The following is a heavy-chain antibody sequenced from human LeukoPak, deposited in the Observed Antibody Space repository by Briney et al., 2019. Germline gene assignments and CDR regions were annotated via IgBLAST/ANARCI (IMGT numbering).Heavy chain of an antibody. CDR2: IYTSGST. CDR3: ARTGAKYYYDSSSYHPDYFDY. J-gene: IGHJ4*02. V-gene: IGHV4-4*09. Sequence: SETLSLTCTVSGGSISSYYWSWIRQPPGKGLEWIGYIYTSGSTNYNPSLKSRVTISVDTSKNQFSLKLSSVTAADTAVYYCARTGAKYYYDSSSYHPDYFDYWGQGTLVTVPS. D-gene: IGHD3-22*01. CDR1: GGSISSYY.